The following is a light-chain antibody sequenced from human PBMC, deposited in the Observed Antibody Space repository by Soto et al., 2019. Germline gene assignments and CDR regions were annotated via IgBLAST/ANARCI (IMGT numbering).Light chain of an antibody. Sequence: QAVLSQPAAVSGSAGQSITISCTGTSGDFGNYTLVSWYQQHPGKVPKLILFEVNKRPSGVSSRFSGSKSGNTASLTISGLQAEDEADYYCCSFTSSNTHVFGTGTKVTVL. V-gene: IGLV2-23*02. CDR1: SGDFGNYTL. CDR2: EVN. J-gene: IGLJ1*01. CDR3: CSFTSSNTHV.